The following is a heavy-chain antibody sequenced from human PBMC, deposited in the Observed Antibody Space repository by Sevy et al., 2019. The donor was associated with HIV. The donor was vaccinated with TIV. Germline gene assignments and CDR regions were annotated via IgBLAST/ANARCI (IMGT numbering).Heavy chain of an antibody. J-gene: IGHJ5*02. CDR3: AKDPAHNTQWLRNFFDP. V-gene: IGHV3-30*18. CDR1: GFTFSNYG. Sequence: GGSLRLSCTASGFTFSNYGMHWVRQAPGRGLEWVAVISYDGSNEYYRDSVRGRFTISRDNSKNTLFMQMNSLRPEDTAVYYFAKDPAHNTQWLRNFFDPWGQGTLVTVSS. CDR2: ISYDGSNE. D-gene: IGHD6-19*01.